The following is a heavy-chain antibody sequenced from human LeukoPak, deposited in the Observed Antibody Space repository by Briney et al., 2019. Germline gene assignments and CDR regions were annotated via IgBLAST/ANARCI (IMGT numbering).Heavy chain of an antibody. CDR3: ASAKQITIFGMVGYYGMDV. V-gene: IGHV1-46*01. CDR1: GYTFTSYY. D-gene: IGHD3-3*01. CDR2: INPSGGST. Sequence: GASVKVSCKASGYTFTSYYMHWVRQAPGQGLEWMGIINPSGGSTSYAQKFQGRVTMTRDTSTSTVYMELSSLRSEDTAVYYCASAKQITIFGMVGYYGMDVWGQGTTVTVSS. J-gene: IGHJ6*02.